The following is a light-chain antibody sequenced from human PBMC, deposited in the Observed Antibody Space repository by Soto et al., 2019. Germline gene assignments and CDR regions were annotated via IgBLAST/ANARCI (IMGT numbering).Light chain of an antibody. Sequence: EIVMTQSPATLSVSPGERATLSCRASQSVGSNLAWYQQKPGQAPRLLIYGASTRATGIPARFSGSGSGTEFTLNISSLQSEDFAMYFCQQYNNWPPYRTVGQGTNVEIK. J-gene: IGKJ1*01. CDR1: QSVGSN. V-gene: IGKV3-15*01. CDR2: GAS. CDR3: QQYNNWPPYRT.